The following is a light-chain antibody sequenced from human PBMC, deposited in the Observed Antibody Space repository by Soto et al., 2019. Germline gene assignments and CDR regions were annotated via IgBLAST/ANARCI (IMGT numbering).Light chain of an antibody. Sequence: AIRMTQSPSSFSASTGDRVTITCRASQGISSYLAWYQQKPGKAPKLLIYAASTLQSGVPSRFSGSGSGTDFTLTISCLQSEDFATYYCQQYYSYLPITFGQGTRLEMK. CDR1: QGISSY. J-gene: IGKJ5*01. CDR3: QQYYSYLPIT. CDR2: AAS. V-gene: IGKV1-8*01.